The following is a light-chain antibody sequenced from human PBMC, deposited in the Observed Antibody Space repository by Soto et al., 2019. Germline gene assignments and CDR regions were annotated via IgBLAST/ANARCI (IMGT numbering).Light chain of an antibody. CDR1: QSIDTW. CDR3: HQYMSYPWT. CDR2: KAS. Sequence: DIQMTQSPSTLSASVGDRVTITCRASQSIDTWLAWYQQKSGKAPKVLIYKASSLKSGVPSRFSGRGSGTEFTLTVSSLRPEDFAIFYCHQYMSYPWTFGQGTKVEIK. V-gene: IGKV1-5*03. J-gene: IGKJ1*01.